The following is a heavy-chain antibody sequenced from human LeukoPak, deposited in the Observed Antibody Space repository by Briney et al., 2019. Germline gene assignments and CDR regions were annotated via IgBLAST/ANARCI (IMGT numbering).Heavy chain of an antibody. V-gene: IGHV1-69*13. CDR1: GGTFSSYA. Sequence: SVKVSCKASGGTFSSYAISWVRQAPGQGLEWMGGIIPIFGTANYAQKFQGRVTITADESTSTAYMELSSLRSEDTAVYYCARDRCSSTSCHPIGYYYYYGVDVWGQGTTVTVSS. J-gene: IGHJ6*02. CDR2: IIPIFGTA. D-gene: IGHD2-2*01. CDR3: ARDRCSSTSCHPIGYYYYYGVDV.